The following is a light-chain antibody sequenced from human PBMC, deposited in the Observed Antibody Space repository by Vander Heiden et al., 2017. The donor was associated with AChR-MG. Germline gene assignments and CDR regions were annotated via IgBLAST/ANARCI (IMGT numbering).Light chain of an antibody. CDR2: GAS. J-gene: IGKJ4*01. Sequence: EIVMTQSPATLSVSPGERATLSCRASQSVSSNLAWYQQKPGQAPRLIIYGASTRATGIPARFSGSESGTEFTLTISSLQSEDFAVYYCQQYNDWPLTFGGGTKVEIK. V-gene: IGKV3-15*01. CDR1: QSVSSN. CDR3: QQYNDWPLT.